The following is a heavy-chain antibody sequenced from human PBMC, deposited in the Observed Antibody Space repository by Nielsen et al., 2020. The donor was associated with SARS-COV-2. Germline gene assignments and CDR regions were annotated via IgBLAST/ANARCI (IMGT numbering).Heavy chain of an antibody. CDR3: ARDILAVSFDY. CDR1: GFTLSSYG. CDR2: IWYDGSNK. Sequence: GGSLRLSCAASGFTLSSYGMHWVRQAPGKGLEWVAVIWYDGSNKYYADSVKGRFTISRDNAKNSLYLQMNSLRAEDTAVYYCARDILAVSFDYWGQGTLVTVSS. V-gene: IGHV3-33*01. D-gene: IGHD2-8*02. J-gene: IGHJ4*02.